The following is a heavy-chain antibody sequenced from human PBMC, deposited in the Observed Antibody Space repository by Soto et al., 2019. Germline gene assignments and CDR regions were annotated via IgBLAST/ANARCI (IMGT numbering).Heavy chain of an antibody. CDR1: GGTFSSYT. V-gene: IGHV1-69*02. CDR2: IIPILGIA. Sequence: QVQLVQSGAEVKKPGSLVKVSCKASGGTFSSYTISWVRQAPGQGLEWMGRIIPILGIANYAQKFQGRVTITADKSTSTAYMELSSLRSEDTAVYYCARGVSSGGALYGMDVWGQGTTVTVSS. D-gene: IGHD6-19*01. CDR3: ARGVSSGGALYGMDV. J-gene: IGHJ6*02.